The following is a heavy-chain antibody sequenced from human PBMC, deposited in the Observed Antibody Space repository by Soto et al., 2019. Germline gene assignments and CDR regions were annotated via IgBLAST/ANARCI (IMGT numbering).Heavy chain of an antibody. D-gene: IGHD2-8*01. CDR1: GGTFSSYA. CDR2: IIPIFGTA. CDR3: ARGPILGLMVYAGYFDY. Sequence: QVQLVQSGAEVKKPGSSVKVSCKASGGTFSSYAISWVRQAPGQGLEWMGGIIPIFGTANYAQKFQGRVTITADESTSTAYMKLSSLRSEDTAVYYCARGPILGLMVYAGYFDYWGQGTLVTVSS. V-gene: IGHV1-69*01. J-gene: IGHJ4*02.